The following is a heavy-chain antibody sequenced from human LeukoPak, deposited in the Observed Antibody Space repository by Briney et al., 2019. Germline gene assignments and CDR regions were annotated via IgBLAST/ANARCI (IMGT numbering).Heavy chain of an antibody. CDR1: GFTFSSYG. J-gene: IGHJ4*02. Sequence: GGSLRLSCAASGFTFSSYGMHWVRQAPGKGLEWVAVISYDGSNKYYADSVKGRFTISRDNSKNTLYLQMNSLRAEDTAVYYCARDRGYSNYYDYWGQGTLVTVSS. CDR2: ISYDGSNK. V-gene: IGHV3-30*03. CDR3: ARDRGYSNYYDY. D-gene: IGHD4-11*01.